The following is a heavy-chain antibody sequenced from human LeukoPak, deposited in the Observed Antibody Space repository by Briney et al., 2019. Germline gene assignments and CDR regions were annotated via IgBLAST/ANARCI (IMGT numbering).Heavy chain of an antibody. CDR1: GGSISGSY. CDR2: IFYTGST. J-gene: IGHJ6*02. D-gene: IGHD1-26*01. Sequence: PSETLPLTCTVSGGSISGSYWSWIRQPPGKGLEWLGYIFYTGSTIYNPSLKSRVTISVDTSKNQFSLKLSSVTAADTAVYFCARRWAYGMDVWGQGTTVTVSS. V-gene: IGHV4-59*08. CDR3: ARRWAYGMDV.